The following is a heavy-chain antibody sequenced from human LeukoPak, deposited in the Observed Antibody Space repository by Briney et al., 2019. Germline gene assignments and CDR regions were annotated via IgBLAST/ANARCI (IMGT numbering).Heavy chain of an antibody. CDR3: SKSRRLYGDFIDY. CDR2: ISGSGGST. D-gene: IGHD4-17*01. Sequence: PGGSLRLSCAASGFTFSSYAMSWVRQAPGKGLEWVSAISGSGGSTYYADSVKGRFTISRDNSKNTLYLQMNSLRAEDTAVYYCSKSRRLYGDFIDYWGQGTLVTVSS. V-gene: IGHV3-23*01. CDR1: GFTFSSYA. J-gene: IGHJ4*02.